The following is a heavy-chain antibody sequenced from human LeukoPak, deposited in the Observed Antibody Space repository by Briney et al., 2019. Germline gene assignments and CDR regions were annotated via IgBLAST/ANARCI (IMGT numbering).Heavy chain of an antibody. J-gene: IGHJ3*02. V-gene: IGHV1-69*05. D-gene: IGHD3-10*01. Sequence: SVKVSCKASGGTFSSYAISWVRQAPGQGLEWMGGIIPIFGTANYAQKFQGRVTITTDESTSTAYMELSSLRSEDTAVYYCARPRRAYYGSGSYYRGCAFDIWGQGTMVTVSS. CDR3: ARPRRAYYGSGSYYRGCAFDI. CDR1: GGTFSSYA. CDR2: IIPIFGTA.